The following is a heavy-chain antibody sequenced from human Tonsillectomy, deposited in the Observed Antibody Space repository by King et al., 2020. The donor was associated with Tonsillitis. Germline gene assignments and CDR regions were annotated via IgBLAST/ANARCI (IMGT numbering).Heavy chain of an antibody. CDR1: GGSISSSNW. CDR3: ARDVGGCSGYGRVSYFDY. CDR2: IYHGGST. J-gene: IGHJ4*02. D-gene: IGHD5-12*01. V-gene: IGHV4-4*02. Sequence: QLQESGPGLVKPSGTLSLTCAVSGGSISSSNWWSWVRQSPGKGLEGIGEIYHGGSTNYNPSLKSRVTMSVDKSKNQFSLKLSSVTAADTAVYSCARDVGGCSGYGRVSYFDYWGQGTLVTVSS.